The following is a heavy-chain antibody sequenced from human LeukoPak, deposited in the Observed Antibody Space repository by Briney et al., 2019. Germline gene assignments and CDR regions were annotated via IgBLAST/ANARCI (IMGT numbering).Heavy chain of an antibody. J-gene: IGHJ5*02. V-gene: IGHV3-21*01. Sequence: KTGGSLRLSCAASGFTFSSYAMSWVRQAPGKGLEWVSSISSSSSYIYYADSVKGRFTISRDNAKNSLYLQMNSLRAEDTAVYYCARDREVVPAAAPFDPWGQGTLVTVSS. CDR1: GFTFSSYA. D-gene: IGHD2-2*01. CDR2: ISSSSSYI. CDR3: ARDREVVPAAAPFDP.